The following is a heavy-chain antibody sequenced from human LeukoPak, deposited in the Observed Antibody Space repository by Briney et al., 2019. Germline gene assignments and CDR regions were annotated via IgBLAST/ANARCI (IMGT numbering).Heavy chain of an antibody. V-gene: IGHV2-70*11. Sequence: SGPTLVKPTQTLTLTCTFSGSSLSTHGMCVSWIRQPPGKALEWLARIDWGDDKYYSTSLKTRLTISKDTSKNQVVLTMTNMDPVDTATYYCARIRMKHDAFDIWGQGTMVTVSS. CDR1: GSSLSTHGMC. J-gene: IGHJ3*02. CDR2: IDWGDDK. CDR3: ARIRMKHDAFDI.